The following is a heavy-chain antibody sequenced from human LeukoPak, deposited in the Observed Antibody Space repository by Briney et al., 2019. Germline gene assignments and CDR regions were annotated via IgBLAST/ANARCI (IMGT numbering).Heavy chain of an antibody. Sequence: GGSLRLSCAGYGITLSELWMNWVRQAPGKGLEWVSSISSSGSYIYYADSVKGRFTISRDNAKNSLYLQMNSLRAEDTAVYYCARVGCSSTSCYNDYWGQGTLVTVSS. D-gene: IGHD2-2*02. CDR1: GITLSELW. V-gene: IGHV3-21*01. CDR2: ISSSGSYI. J-gene: IGHJ4*02. CDR3: ARVGCSSTSCYNDY.